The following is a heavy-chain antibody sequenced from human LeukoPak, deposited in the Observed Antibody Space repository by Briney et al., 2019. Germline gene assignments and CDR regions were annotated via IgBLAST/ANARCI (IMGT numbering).Heavy chain of an antibody. Sequence: PSETLSLTCAVYGGSFSGYYWSWIRQPPGKGLEWIGEINHSGSTNYNPSLKSRVTISVDTSKNQFSLKLSSVTAADTAVYYCARRLQTITMIVFDAFDIWGQGTMVTVSS. D-gene: IGHD3-22*01. CDR2: INHSGST. V-gene: IGHV4-34*01. CDR1: GGSFSGYY. J-gene: IGHJ3*02. CDR3: ARRLQTITMIVFDAFDI.